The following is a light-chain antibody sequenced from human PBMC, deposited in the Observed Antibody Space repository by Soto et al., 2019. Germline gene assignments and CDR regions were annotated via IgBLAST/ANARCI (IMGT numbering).Light chain of an antibody. Sequence: DIQMTQSPSTLPASVGDRVTITCRASQSISNWLAWYQQKPGTAPKVLIYHASNLQSGVPSRFRGSGSGTEFTLTISSLQPEDFSTYFCQQANRFPLTFGGGTKVDIK. J-gene: IGKJ4*01. CDR2: HAS. V-gene: IGKV1-5*01. CDR1: QSISNW. CDR3: QQANRFPLT.